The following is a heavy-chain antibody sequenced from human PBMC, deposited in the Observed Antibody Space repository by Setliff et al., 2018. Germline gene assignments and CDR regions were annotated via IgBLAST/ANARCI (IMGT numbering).Heavy chain of an antibody. Sequence: PSETLSLTCTVSGGSISSSSYYWGWIRQPPGKGLEWIGSIYYSGSTYYNPSLKSRVSISVDTSKNQFSLKLTSVTAADTAVYYCARSPSSGAYWNPRPFYSDYWARGTLVTVSS. D-gene: IGHD1-26*01. J-gene: IGHJ4*02. CDR2: IYYSGST. CDR1: GGSISSSSYY. V-gene: IGHV4-39*01. CDR3: ARSPSSGAYWNPRPFYSDY.